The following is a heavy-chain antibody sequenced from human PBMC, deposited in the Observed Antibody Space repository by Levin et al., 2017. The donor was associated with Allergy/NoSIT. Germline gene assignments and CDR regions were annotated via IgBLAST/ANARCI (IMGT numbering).Heavy chain of an antibody. CDR2: IYYSGST. CDR1: GGSISSGGYY. V-gene: IGHV4-31*03. Sequence: PSETLSLTCTVSGGSISSGGYYWSWIRQHPGTGLEWIGYIYYSGSTYYNPSLKSRVTISVDTSKNQFSLKLSSVTAADTAVYYCARDGTRLAAAGTRPAFDSWGQGTMVTVSS. J-gene: IGHJ3*02. CDR3: ARDGTRLAAAGTRPAFDS. D-gene: IGHD6-13*01.